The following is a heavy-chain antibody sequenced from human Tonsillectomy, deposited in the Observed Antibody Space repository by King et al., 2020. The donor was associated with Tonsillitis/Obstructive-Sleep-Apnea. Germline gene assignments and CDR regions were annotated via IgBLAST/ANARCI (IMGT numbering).Heavy chain of an antibody. V-gene: IGHV3-49*04. Sequence: VQLVESGGGLVQPGRSLRLSCTASGFTFGDYAMSWVRQAPGKGLEWVGFIRSKAYGGTTEYAASVKGRFTISRDDSKSIAYLQMNNLKTEDTAVYYCTTSPRNMIVVVITYWYFDLWGRGTLVTVSS. J-gene: IGHJ2*01. CDR2: IRSKAYGGTT. CDR3: TTSPRNMIVVVITYWYFDL. D-gene: IGHD3-22*01. CDR1: GFTFGDYA.